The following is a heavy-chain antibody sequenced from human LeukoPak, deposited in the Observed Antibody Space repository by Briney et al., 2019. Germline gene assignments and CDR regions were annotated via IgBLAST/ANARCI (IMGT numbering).Heavy chain of an antibody. J-gene: IGHJ6*02. CDR2: IWYDGSNK. Sequence: GRSLRLSCAASGFTFSSYGMHWVRQAPGKGLEWVAVIWYDGSNKYYADSVKGRFTISRDNSKNTLYLQMNSLRAEDTAVYYCAKREYDYGDYIYYYGMDVWGQGTTVTVSS. V-gene: IGHV3-33*06. CDR1: GFTFSSYG. D-gene: IGHD4-17*01. CDR3: AKREYDYGDYIYYYGMDV.